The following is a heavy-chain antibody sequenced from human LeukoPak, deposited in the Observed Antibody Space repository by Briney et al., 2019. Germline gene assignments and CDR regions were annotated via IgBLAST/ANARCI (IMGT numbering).Heavy chain of an antibody. CDR2: IYHSGST. V-gene: IGHV4-38-2*01. CDR1: GYSISSSYY. Sequence: KPSEALSLTCAVSGYSISSSYYWGWIRQPPGKGLEWIGTIYHSGSTHYNPSLKGRVTLSVDTSKNQFSLKLSSVTAADTAVYYCARLRDIGMVYATYYFDYWGQGTLVTVSS. J-gene: IGHJ4*02. CDR3: ARLRDIGMVYATYYFDY. D-gene: IGHD2-8*01.